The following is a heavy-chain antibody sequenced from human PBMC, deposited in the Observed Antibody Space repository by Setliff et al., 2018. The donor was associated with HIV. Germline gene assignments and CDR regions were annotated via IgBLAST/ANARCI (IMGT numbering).Heavy chain of an antibody. J-gene: IGHJ4*02. D-gene: IGHD3-22*01. V-gene: IGHV1-2*04. CDR3: ARGMDYYDTSGYYQYYFDY. Sequence: GASVKVSCKASGYTFTSYYIHWVRQAPGQGLEWMGWINPYSGGTNYAQRFQGWITMTRDTSISTAYMELSRLRSDDTAVYYCARGMDYYDTSGYYQYYFDYWGQGTLVTVSS. CDR2: INPYSGGT. CDR1: GYTFTSYY.